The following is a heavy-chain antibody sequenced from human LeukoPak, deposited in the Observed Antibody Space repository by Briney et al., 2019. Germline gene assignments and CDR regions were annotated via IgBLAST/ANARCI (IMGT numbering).Heavy chain of an antibody. CDR1: GFTFSSYW. V-gene: IGHV3-74*01. CDR3: ASGNNNNFDH. D-gene: IGHD5-24*01. Sequence: GGSLRLSCAASGFTFSSYWMHWVRQAPGKGLVWVSRLNADGSYTTYADSVKGRFTISRDNAKNTLYLQMNSLRAEDTAVYYCASGNNNNFDHWGQGTLVTVSS. J-gene: IGHJ5*02. CDR2: LNADGSYT.